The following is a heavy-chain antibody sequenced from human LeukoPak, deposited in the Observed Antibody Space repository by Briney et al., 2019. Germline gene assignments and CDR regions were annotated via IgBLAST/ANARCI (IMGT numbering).Heavy chain of an antibody. V-gene: IGHV1-46*01. CDR3: ARRGSGSYVLDY. CDR2: INPSDGVI. CDR1: LYTLTRYH. Sequence: ASVKVSCKASLYTLTRYHMHWVRQAPGQGHEWMGIINPSDGVIDEAQKFQDRVTMTRDTSTSTVYMERSSLRSEDTAVYYCARRGSGSYVLDYWGQGALVTVSS. J-gene: IGHJ4*02. D-gene: IGHD3-10*01.